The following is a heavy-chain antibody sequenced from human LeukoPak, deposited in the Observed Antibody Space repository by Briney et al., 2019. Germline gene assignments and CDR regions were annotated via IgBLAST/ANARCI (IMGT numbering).Heavy chain of an antibody. CDR1: GFTFTTNA. CDR2: VSGSGADT. CDR3: AKELIIQPTGTVAFDI. D-gene: IGHD1-1*01. J-gene: IGHJ3*02. V-gene: IGHV3-23*01. Sequence: GGSLRLSCAASGFTFTTNAMSWVRQAPGKGLEWVSAVSGSGADTYYAGSIKGRFTVSRDNSKNTLYLQMNSLRAEDTAVYFCAKELIIQPTGTVAFDIWGQGTMVTVSS.